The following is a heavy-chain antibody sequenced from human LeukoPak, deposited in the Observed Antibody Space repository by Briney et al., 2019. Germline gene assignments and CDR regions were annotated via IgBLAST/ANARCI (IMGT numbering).Heavy chain of an antibody. CDR3: ARSPTATVTTVRYWYFDL. CDR1: GGSISSSTYY. J-gene: IGHJ2*01. Sequence: SETLSLTCTVSGGSISSSTYYWGRIRQAPGKGLEWIGNIYYSGSTYYNPPLKSRVTMSVDTSKNQFSLKLSSVTAADTAVYYCARSPTATVTTVRYWYFDLWGRGTLVTVSS. CDR2: IYYSGST. V-gene: IGHV4-39*07. D-gene: IGHD4-17*01.